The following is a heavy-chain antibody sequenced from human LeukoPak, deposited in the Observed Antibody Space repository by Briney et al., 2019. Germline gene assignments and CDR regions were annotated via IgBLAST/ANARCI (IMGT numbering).Heavy chain of an antibody. Sequence: GWSLRLSCAASGFIFDDYAIHWVRHAPGKGLEWVSGISWNSGSIAYADSVKGRFTISRDNAKNSLYLQMNSLRAEDTALYYCARAIGVTCISTSCYSFDYWGQGTLVTVSS. J-gene: IGHJ4*02. CDR1: GFIFDDYA. D-gene: IGHD2-2*02. CDR2: ISWNSGSI. V-gene: IGHV3-9*01. CDR3: ARAIGVTCISTSCYSFDY.